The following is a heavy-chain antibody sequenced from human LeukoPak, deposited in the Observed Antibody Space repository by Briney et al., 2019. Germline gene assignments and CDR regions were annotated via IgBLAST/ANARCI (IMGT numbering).Heavy chain of an antibody. CDR1: GGFISSYY. Sequence: SETLSLTCTVSGGFISSYYWNWIRQTPGKGLEWIGSIYSSGNTNYNPSLKSRVTISVDTSKNQFSLMLTSVTAADTAVYYCARAYYYGSGSYYNRPNWFDPWGQGTLVTVSS. D-gene: IGHD3-10*01. CDR2: IYSSGNT. J-gene: IGHJ5*02. V-gene: IGHV4-59*01. CDR3: ARAYYYGSGSYYNRPNWFDP.